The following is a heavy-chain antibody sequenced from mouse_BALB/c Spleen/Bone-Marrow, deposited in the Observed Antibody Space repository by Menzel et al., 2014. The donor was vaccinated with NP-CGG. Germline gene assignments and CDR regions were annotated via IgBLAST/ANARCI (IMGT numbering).Heavy chain of an antibody. Sequence: VRVKQSGAELVKPGASVKLSCTASGFNIKYTYMHWVKQRPEQGLEWIGRIDPANGNTKYDPKFQGKATITADTSSNTAYLQLSNLTSEDTAVYYCATMITDWYFDVWGAGTTVTVSS. D-gene: IGHD2-4*01. CDR1: GFNIKYTY. CDR3: ATMITDWYFDV. V-gene: IGHV14-3*02. CDR2: IDPANGNT. J-gene: IGHJ1*01.